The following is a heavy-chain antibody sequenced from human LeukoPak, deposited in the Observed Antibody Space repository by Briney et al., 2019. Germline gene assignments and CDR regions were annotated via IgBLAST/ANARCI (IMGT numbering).Heavy chain of an antibody. CDR1: GGSISSYY. V-gene: IGHV4-59*08. Sequence: SETLSLTCTVSGGSISSYYWSWIRQPPGKGLEWIGYIYYSGSTNYNPSLKSRVTISVDTSKNQFSLKLSSVTAADTAVYYCASHYCSSTSCPRLYAFDIWGQGTMVTVSS. CDR2: IYYSGST. D-gene: IGHD2-2*01. CDR3: ASHYCSSTSCPRLYAFDI. J-gene: IGHJ3*02.